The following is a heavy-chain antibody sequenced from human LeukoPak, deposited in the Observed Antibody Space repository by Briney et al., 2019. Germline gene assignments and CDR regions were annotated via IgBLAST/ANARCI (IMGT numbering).Heavy chain of an antibody. Sequence: ASVTVSFKASGYTFTGYYMHWVRQAPGQGLEWMGWINPNSGGTNYAQKFQGRVTMTRDTSISTAYMELSRLRSDDTAVYYCARDIGYYDSSGYTDYWGQGTLVTVSS. CDR3: ARDIGYYDSSGYTDY. V-gene: IGHV1-2*02. D-gene: IGHD3-22*01. CDR1: GYTFTGYY. CDR2: INPNSGGT. J-gene: IGHJ4*02.